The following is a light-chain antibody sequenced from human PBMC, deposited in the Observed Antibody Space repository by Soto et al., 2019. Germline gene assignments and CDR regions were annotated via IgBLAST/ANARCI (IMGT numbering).Light chain of an antibody. CDR1: QDIGKD. CDR2: EAS. Sequence: AIQMTQSPSSLSASVGDTVTFTCRASQDIGKDLGWYQQKPGEAPVLLIYEASTAQSGVPSRFTGSGFGTEFTLTISSLQPEVFATYYCLQDYNYPRTFRLGTRVEIK. J-gene: IGKJ1*01. CDR3: LQDYNYPRT. V-gene: IGKV1-6*01.